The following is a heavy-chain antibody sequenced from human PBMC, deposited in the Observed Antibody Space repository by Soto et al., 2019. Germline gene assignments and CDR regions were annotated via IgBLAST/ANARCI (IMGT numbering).Heavy chain of an antibody. CDR2: IIPIVSVT. CDR3: ARDYSLGYSSSRSNWFDP. D-gene: IGHD6-13*01. Sequence: SVKVSCKASGGSFNTYTISWVRQAPGQGLEWMGRIIPIVSVTNYPQKFQGRVTITADRSTSTVYMELSSLRSEDTGVYYCARDYSLGYSSSRSNWFDPWGQGTLVTVSS. CDR1: GGSFNTYT. J-gene: IGHJ5*02. V-gene: IGHV1-69*04.